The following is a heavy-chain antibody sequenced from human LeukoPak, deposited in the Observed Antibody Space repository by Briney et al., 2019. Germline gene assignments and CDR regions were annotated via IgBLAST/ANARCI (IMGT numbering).Heavy chain of an antibody. CDR2: IYHSGST. D-gene: IGHD3-3*01. V-gene: IGHV4-38-2*02. Sequence: SETLSLICTVSGYSISNGYYWGWIRQPPGKGLEWIGSIYHSGSTYYNPSLKSRVTISMDMSNNQLSLTVSSVTAADTALYYCARPKYDFWTGAGYFDYWGQGTLVTVSS. CDR1: GYSISNGYY. CDR3: ARPKYDFWTGAGYFDY. J-gene: IGHJ4*02.